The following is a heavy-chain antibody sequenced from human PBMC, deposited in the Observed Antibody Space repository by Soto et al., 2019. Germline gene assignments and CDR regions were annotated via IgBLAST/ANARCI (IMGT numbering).Heavy chain of an antibody. CDR1: GGTFSSYA. D-gene: IGHD2-2*01. Sequence: GASVKVSCKASGGTFSSYAISWVRQAPGQGLEWMGGIIPIFGTANYAQKFQGRVTITADKSTSTAYMELSSLRSEDTAVYYCARDLHQLYYYYYGMDVWGQGTTVTVS. CDR2: IIPIFGTA. CDR3: ARDLHQLYYYYYGMDV. V-gene: IGHV1-69*06. J-gene: IGHJ6*02.